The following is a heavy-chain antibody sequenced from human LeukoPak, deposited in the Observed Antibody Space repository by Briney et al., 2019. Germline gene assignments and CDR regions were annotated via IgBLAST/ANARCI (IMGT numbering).Heavy chain of an antibody. D-gene: IGHD3-22*01. V-gene: IGHV4-31*03. J-gene: IGHJ5*02. CDR3: ARDIGYYYDSSGYRYNWFDP. Sequence: PSETLSLTCTVSGGSISSGGYYWSWIRQHPGKGLEWIGYIYYSGSTYYNPSLKSRVTISVDTPKNQFSLKLSSVTAADTAVYYCARDIGYYYDSSGYRYNWFDPWGQGTLVTVSS. CDR1: GGSISSGGYY. CDR2: IYYSGST.